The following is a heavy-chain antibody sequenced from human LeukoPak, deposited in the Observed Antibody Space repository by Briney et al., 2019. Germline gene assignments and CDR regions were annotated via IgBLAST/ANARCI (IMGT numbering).Heavy chain of an antibody. CDR2: INHSGST. J-gene: IGHJ4*02. Sequence: SETLSLTCAVYGGSFSGYYWSWIRQPPGKGLEWIGEINHSGSTNYNPSLKSRVTISVDTSKNQFSLKLSSVTAADTAVYYCASLAAAGQEDFDYWGQGTLVTVSS. CDR1: GGSFSGYY. D-gene: IGHD6-13*01. V-gene: IGHV4-34*01. CDR3: ASLAAAGQEDFDY.